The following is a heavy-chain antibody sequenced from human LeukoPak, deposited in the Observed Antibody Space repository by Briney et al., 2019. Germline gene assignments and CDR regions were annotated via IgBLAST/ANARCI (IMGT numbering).Heavy chain of an antibody. D-gene: IGHD3-10*01. Sequence: SQTLSLTCTVSGGSISSGGYYWSWIRQHPGEGLEWIGYIYYSGSTYYNPSLKSRVTISVDTSKNQFSLKLSSVTAADTAVYYCARGHGSGSYEEEGNWFDPWGQGTLVTVSS. J-gene: IGHJ5*02. V-gene: IGHV4-31*03. CDR1: GGSISSGGYY. CDR3: ARGHGSGSYEEEGNWFDP. CDR2: IYYSGST.